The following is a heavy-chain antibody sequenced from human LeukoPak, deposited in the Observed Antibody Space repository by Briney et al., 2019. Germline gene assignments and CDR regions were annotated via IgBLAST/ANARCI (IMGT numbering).Heavy chain of an antibody. CDR3: ARDQRSYDFWSGYYTGILSWFDP. CDR2: IYTSGTT. CDR1: GGSISSYY. D-gene: IGHD3-3*01. Sequence: PSETLSLTCTVSGGSISSYYWSWIRQPAGKGLEWIGRIYTSGTTHYNPSLKSRVTMSVDTSKNQFSLKLSSVTAADTAVYYCARDQRSYDFWSGYYTGILSWFDPWGQGTLVTVSS. V-gene: IGHV4-4*07. J-gene: IGHJ5*02.